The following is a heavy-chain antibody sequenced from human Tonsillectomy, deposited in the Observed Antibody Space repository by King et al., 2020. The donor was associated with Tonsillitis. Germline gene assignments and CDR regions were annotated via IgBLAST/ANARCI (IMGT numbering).Heavy chain of an antibody. CDR1: GYPFTRFW. J-gene: IGHJ4*02. D-gene: IGHD6-13*01. CDR2: NFPGDSDT. Sequence: QLVQSGAEVKKPGESLKISCKGSGYPFTRFWIGWVRQMPGKGLEWMGVNFPGDSDTRYSPSFQGQVTISSDKSISTVSLQWSSLKASDTAIYYCAASGGKAAPWIDYWGQGTLVTVSS. CDR3: AASGGKAAPWIDY. V-gene: IGHV5-51*03.